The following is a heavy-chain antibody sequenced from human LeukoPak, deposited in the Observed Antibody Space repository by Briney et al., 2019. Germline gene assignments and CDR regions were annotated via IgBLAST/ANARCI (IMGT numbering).Heavy chain of an antibody. CDR2: ISGSGGTT. CDR3: AIVAARQGTIDP. Sequence: GGSLRLSCAASGFTFSSYAMSWVRQAPGMGLEWVSAISGSGGTTYYADSVKGRFTISRDNPKSTLYVQMNSLRAEDTAVYYCAIVAARQGTIDPWGQGTLVTISS. CDR1: GFTFSSYA. D-gene: IGHD6-6*01. V-gene: IGHV3-23*01. J-gene: IGHJ5*02.